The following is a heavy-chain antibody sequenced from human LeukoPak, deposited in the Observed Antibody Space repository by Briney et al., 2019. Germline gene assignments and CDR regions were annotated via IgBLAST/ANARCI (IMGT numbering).Heavy chain of an antibody. V-gene: IGHV3-11*01. D-gene: IGHD3-22*01. Sequence: GGSLRLSCAGSGFTFSDYYMSWIRQAPGKGLEWVSYISSSGNTIYYADSVKGRFTISRDNAKNSLHLQMNSLRAEDTAVYYCARPDYYDSSEGTDYWGQGTLVTVSS. CDR2: ISSSGNTI. CDR1: GFTFSDYY. CDR3: ARPDYYDSSEGTDY. J-gene: IGHJ4*02.